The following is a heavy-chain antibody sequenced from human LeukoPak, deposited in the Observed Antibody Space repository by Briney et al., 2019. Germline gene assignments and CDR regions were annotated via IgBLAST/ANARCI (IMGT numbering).Heavy chain of an antibody. J-gene: IGHJ5*02. CDR3: ARMVGRYGSGSYYMDWFDP. CDR1: GYSFRIYD. D-gene: IGHD3-10*01. V-gene: IGHV1-8*01. Sequence: ASVKVSCKASGYSFRIYDINWVRQATGQGLEWMGWMNPNSGDTGYAQKFEGRVTMTRNTSITTAYMELSSLRSEDTAVYYCARMVGRYGSGSYYMDWFDPWGQGTLVTVSS. CDR2: MNPNSGDT.